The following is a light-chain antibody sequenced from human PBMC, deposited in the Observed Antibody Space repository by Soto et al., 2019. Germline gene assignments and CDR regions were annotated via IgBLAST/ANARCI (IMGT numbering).Light chain of an antibody. CDR1: SSDVGGYNY. V-gene: IGLV2-14*03. J-gene: IGLJ2*01. CDR3: SSHSSSSTLVV. CDR2: DVN. Sequence: QSVLSQPASMSGSPGQSITISCTGTSSDVGGYNYVSWYRQYPGKAPKLIIYDVNNRPSEVSNRFSGSKSGNTASLTISGLPAEDEADYYCSSHSSSSTLVVFGGGTKLTVL.